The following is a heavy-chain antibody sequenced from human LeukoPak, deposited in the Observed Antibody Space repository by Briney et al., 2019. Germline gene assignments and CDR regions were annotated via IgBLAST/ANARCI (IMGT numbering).Heavy chain of an antibody. D-gene: IGHD1-7*01. CDR3: AKRGTGTSFGFDY. V-gene: IGHV3-9*01. J-gene: IGHJ4*02. CDR2: ISWNSGSI. Sequence: GGSLRLSCAASGFTFDDYAMHWVRQAPGKGLEWVSGISWNSGSIGYADSVKGRFTISRDNAKNSLYLQMNSLRAEDTALYYCAKRGTGTSFGFDYWGQGTLVTVSS. CDR1: GFTFDDYA.